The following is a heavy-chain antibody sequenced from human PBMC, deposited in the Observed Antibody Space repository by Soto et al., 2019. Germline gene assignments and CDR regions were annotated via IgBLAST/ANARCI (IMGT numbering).Heavy chain of an antibody. CDR2: ISGRGGST. V-gene: IGHV3-23*01. D-gene: IGHD2-15*01. Sequence: GGSLRLSCAASGFTFSSYAMSWVRQAPGKGLEWVSGISGRGGSTYHADSVKGRFTISRDNSKNTLFLQMNSLRAEDTAVYYCAKVGRSDGDFFDYWGQGTLVTVSS. J-gene: IGHJ4*02. CDR3: AKVGRSDGDFFDY. CDR1: GFTFSSYA.